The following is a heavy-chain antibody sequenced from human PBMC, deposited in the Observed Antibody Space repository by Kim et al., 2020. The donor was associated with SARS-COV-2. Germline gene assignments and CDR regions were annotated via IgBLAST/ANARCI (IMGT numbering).Heavy chain of an antibody. CDR3: ARGGLRDLLSDY. V-gene: IGHV1-18*01. CDR1: GYTFNSRY. D-gene: IGHD1-26*01. Sequence: ASVKVSCKASGYTFNSRYITWVRQAPGQGLEWMGWISAYSGKTNYAQNFQGRVTMTTDTSTTTAYMELTSLRSDDTAVYYCARGGLRDLLSDYWGPGTLVIVSS. J-gene: IGHJ4*02. CDR2: ISAYSGKT.